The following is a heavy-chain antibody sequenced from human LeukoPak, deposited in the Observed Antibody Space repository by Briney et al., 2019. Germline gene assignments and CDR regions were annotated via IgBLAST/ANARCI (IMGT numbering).Heavy chain of an antibody. CDR2: IYYSGST. Sequence: SETLPLTCTVSGGSISSSSYYWGWIRQPPGKGLEWIGSIYYSGSTYYNPSLKSRVTISVDTSKNQFSLKLSSVTAADTAVYYCARDLYGSGSYYSEYNWFDPWGQGTLVTVSS. J-gene: IGHJ5*02. V-gene: IGHV4-39*07. CDR3: ARDLYGSGSYYSEYNWFDP. D-gene: IGHD3-10*01. CDR1: GGSISSSSYY.